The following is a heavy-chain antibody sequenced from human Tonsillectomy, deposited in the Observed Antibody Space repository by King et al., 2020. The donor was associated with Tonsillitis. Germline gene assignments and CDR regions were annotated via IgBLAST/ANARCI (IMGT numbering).Heavy chain of an antibody. D-gene: IGHD5-18*01. CDR1: GGTFSSYA. V-gene: IGHV1-69*12. CDR2: IIPIFGTA. CDR3: ASDKVASGQLWLRTPSYYFDY. J-gene: IGHJ4*02. Sequence: QLVQSGAEVKKPGSSVKVSCKASGGTFSSYAISWVRQAPGQGLEWMGGIIPIFGTANYAQKFQGRVTITADESTSTAYMELSSLRSEDTAVYYCASDKVASGQLWLRTPSYYFDYWGQGTLVTVSS.